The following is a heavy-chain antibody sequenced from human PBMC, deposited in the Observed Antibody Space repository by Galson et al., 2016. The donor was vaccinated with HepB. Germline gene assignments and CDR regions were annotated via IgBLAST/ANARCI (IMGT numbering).Heavy chain of an antibody. CDR3: ARDGGSYPQALWY. D-gene: IGHD1-26*01. CDR2: ISLYSGDK. CDR1: GYTFTSYG. V-gene: IGHV1-18*01. Sequence: SVKVSCKASGYTFTSYGITWVRQAPGQGLEWMGWISLYSGDKNYTQNLQGRVTLTTDSSTNTAYMELRSLRSDDTAIYYCARDGGSYPQALWYWGQGTLVTVSS. J-gene: IGHJ4*02.